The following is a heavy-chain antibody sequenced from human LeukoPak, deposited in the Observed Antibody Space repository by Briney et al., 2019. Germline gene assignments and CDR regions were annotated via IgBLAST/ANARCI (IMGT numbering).Heavy chain of an antibody. CDR3: ARGVRGYCSSTSCYYFY. J-gene: IGHJ4*02. V-gene: IGHV1-8*01. CDR1: GYTSTSYD. Sequence: ASVKVSCKASGYTSTSYDINWVRQATGQGLEWMGWMNPNSGNTGYAQKFQGRVTMTRNTSISTADMELSSLRSEDTAVYYCARGVRGYCSSTSCYYFYWGQGTLVTVSS. D-gene: IGHD2-2*01. CDR2: MNPNSGNT.